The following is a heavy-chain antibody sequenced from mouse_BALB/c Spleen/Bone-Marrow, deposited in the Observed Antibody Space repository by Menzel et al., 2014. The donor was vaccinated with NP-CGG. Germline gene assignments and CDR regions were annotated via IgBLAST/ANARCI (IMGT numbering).Heavy chain of an antibody. CDR1: GYTFTSFV. J-gene: IGHJ4*01. V-gene: IGHV1-14*01. CDR2: INPDNDGT. CDR3: ARTVIYFYAMDY. Sequence: ESGPELVKPGASVKVSCKASGYTFTSFVMHWVKQKPGQGLEWIGYINPDNDGTKYNEKFKGKATLTSDKSSTTAYMELSSLSSEGSAVYYCARTVIYFYAMDYWGQGTSVTVSS. D-gene: IGHD1-1*01.